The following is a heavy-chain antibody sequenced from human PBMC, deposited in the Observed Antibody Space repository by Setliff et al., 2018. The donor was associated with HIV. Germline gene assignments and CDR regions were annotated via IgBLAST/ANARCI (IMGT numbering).Heavy chain of an antibody. D-gene: IGHD4-17*01. Sequence: SETLSLTCTVSGGSISTYYWSWIRQPPGKGLEWIGSIYFTGSGDNNPSLKSRVTLSVDTSKHQFSLKLSSVTAADTAVYYCARVQMAYAAFDVWGQGTMVTVSS. J-gene: IGHJ3*01. CDR3: ARVQMAYAAFDV. CDR1: GGSISTYY. CDR2: IYFTGSG. V-gene: IGHV4-59*01.